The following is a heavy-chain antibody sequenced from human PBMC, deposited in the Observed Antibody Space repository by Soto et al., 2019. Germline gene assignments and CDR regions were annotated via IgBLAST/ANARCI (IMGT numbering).Heavy chain of an antibody. CDR2: IIPIFGTA. CDR1: GGTFSSYA. V-gene: IGHV1-69*13. CDR3: AGIAASSRAFDY. D-gene: IGHD6-13*01. Sequence: SVKVSCKASGGTFSSYAISWVRQAPGQGLEWMGGIIPIFGTANYAQKFQGRVTITADESTSTAYMELSSLRSEDTAVYYCAGIAASSRAFDYWGQGTLVTVS. J-gene: IGHJ4*02.